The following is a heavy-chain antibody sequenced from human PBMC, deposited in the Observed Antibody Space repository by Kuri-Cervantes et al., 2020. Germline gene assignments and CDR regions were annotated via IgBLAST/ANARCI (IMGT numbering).Heavy chain of an antibody. Sequence: GESLKISCAASGFTFSSYAMSWVRQAPGKGLEWVSAISGSGGYTYYADSVKGRFTVSRDNSKNTLYLQMNSLRAEDTAVYYCARDLDDYGTTYWYFDLWGRGTLVTVSS. J-gene: IGHJ2*01. CDR1: GFTFSSYA. V-gene: IGHV3-23*01. D-gene: IGHD4-17*01. CDR2: ISGSGGYT. CDR3: ARDLDDYGTTYWYFDL.